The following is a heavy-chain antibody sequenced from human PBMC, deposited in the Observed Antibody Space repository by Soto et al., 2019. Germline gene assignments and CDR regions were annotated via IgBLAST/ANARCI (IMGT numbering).Heavy chain of an antibody. CDR1: GGSISSYY. CDR2: IYYSGST. V-gene: IGHV4-59*01. CDR3: VANPLTFEYSNSEAAFDI. Sequence: SETLSLTCTVSGGSISSYYWSWVRQPPGKGLEWIGYIYYSGSTNYNPSLKSRVTISVDKSKNQFSLKLSSVTAADTAVYYCVANPLTFEYSNSEAAFDIWGQGTMVTVSS. D-gene: IGHD6-6*01. J-gene: IGHJ3*02.